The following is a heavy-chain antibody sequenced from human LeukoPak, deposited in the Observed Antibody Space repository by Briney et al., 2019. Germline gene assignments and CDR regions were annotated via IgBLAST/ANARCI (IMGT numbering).Heavy chain of an antibody. CDR3: ARRYDYVWGSYRYLYYFDY. V-gene: IGHV4-34*01. Sequence: SETLSLTCAVYGGSFSGYYWSWIRQPPGKGLEWIGEINHSGSTNYNPSLKSRVTISVDTSKNQFSLKLSSVTAADTAVYYCARRYDYVWGSYRYLYYFDYWGQGTLVTVSS. D-gene: IGHD3-16*02. CDR2: INHSGST. CDR1: GGSFSGYY. J-gene: IGHJ4*02.